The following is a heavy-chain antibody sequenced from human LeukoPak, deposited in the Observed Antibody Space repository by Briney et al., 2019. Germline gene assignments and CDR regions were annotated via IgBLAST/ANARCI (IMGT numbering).Heavy chain of an antibody. D-gene: IGHD6-13*01. CDR1: GGSISSGSYY. CDR2: IYTSGST. CDR3: ARRTAAGKGAFDY. J-gene: IGHJ4*02. Sequence: SETLSLTCTVSGGSISSGSYYWSWIRQPAGKGLEWIGRIYTSGSTNYNPSLKSRVTISVDTSKNQSSLKLSSVTAADTAVYYCARRTAAGKGAFDYWGQGTLVTVSS. V-gene: IGHV4-61*02.